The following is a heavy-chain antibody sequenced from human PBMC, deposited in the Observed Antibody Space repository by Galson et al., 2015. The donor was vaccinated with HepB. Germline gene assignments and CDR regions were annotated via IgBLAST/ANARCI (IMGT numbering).Heavy chain of an antibody. CDR3: ARQGVSVVIPVGIGAFDI. CDR2: IYPGDSDT. CDR1: VYSFVSYW. D-gene: IGHD2-2*01. J-gene: IGHJ4*02. V-gene: IGHV5-51*01. Sequence: QSGAEVKKPGESLKISCKASVYSFVSYWIGWVRQKPGKGLEWMGLIYPGDSDTRYSPSFKVQVTISADKSTSTAYLQWSSLEASDSAIYYCARQGVSVVIPVGIGAFDIWGQGTLVTVSS.